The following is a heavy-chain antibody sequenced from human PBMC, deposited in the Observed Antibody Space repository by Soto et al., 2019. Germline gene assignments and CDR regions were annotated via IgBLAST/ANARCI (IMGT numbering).Heavy chain of an antibody. CDR3: ARGRSPFDIVVVPAALQFDP. CDR1: GGSFSGYY. CDR2: INHIGST. J-gene: IGHJ5*02. D-gene: IGHD2-2*01. V-gene: IGHV4-34*01. Sequence: PSETLSLTCAVYGGSFSGYYWSWIRQPPGKGLEWIGEINHIGSTNYNPSLKSRVTISVDTSKNQFSLKLSSVTAADTAVYYCARGRSPFDIVVVPAALQFDPWGQGTLVTVSS.